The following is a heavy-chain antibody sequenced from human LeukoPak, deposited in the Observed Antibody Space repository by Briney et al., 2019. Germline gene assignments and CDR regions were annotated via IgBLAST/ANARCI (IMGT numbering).Heavy chain of an antibody. V-gene: IGHV3-23*01. D-gene: IGHD3-10*02. CDR1: GFTFSSYA. J-gene: IGHJ6*04. CDR2: ISGSGGST. CDR3: AELGITRIGGV. Sequence: GGSLRLSCAASGFTFSSYAMNWVRQAPGKGLEWVSAISGSGGSTYYADSVKGNFTISRDNAKNSLYLQMNSLRAEDTAVYYCAELGITRIGGVWGKGTTVTISS.